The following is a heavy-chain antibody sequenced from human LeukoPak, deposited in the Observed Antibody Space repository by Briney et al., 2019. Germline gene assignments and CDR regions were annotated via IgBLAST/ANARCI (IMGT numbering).Heavy chain of an antibody. CDR2: TYYRSKWYH. V-gene: IGHV6-1*01. CDR1: GDSVSTNSAA. Sequence: SQTLSVTCAISGDSVSTNSAAWNWIRQSPSRGLEWLGRTYYRSKWYHDYAPSVQSRITTNPDTSKNQFSLHLNSVTPEDTAVYYCTRGNRDFDSWGQGTLVTVSS. J-gene: IGHJ5*01. D-gene: IGHD2-21*02. CDR3: TRGNRDFDS.